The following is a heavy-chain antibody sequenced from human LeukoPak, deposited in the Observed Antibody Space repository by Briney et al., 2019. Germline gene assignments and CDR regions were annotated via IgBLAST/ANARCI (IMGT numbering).Heavy chain of an antibody. V-gene: IGHV3-15*01. CDR3: TARNFDY. CDR1: GFTFSNAW. Sequence: GGSLRLSCTTSGFTFSNAWMNWVRQAPGKGLEWVGHIISKTDGGTTDYAAPVKGRFTISRDDSKNTLYLQMNSLKTEDTAAYYCTARNFDYWGQGTLVTVSS. J-gene: IGHJ4*02. CDR2: IISKTDGGTT.